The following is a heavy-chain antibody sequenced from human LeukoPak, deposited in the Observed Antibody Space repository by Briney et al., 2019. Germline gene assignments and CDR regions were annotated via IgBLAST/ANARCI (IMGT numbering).Heavy chain of an antibody. CDR1: GGSISSSNFY. Sequence: SETRSLTCTVSGGSISSSNFYWGWIRQPSGKGLEWIGSIYYSGSTYYNPSLKSRVTISVDTSKNQFSLKLSSVTAADTAVYYCARKHHDAFDIWGQGTMVTVSS. CDR2: IYYSGST. J-gene: IGHJ3*02. V-gene: IGHV4-39*07. CDR3: ARKHHDAFDI. D-gene: IGHD2-21*01.